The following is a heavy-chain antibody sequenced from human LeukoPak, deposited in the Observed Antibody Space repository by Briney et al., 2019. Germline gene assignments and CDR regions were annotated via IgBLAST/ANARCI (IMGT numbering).Heavy chain of an antibody. D-gene: IGHD2-15*01. CDR2: MNYRGST. CDR1: SGSISSGDYY. V-gene: IGHV4-30-4*02. CDR3: ARAPLGFCSGGTCKRYFDY. J-gene: IGHJ4*02. Sequence: SETLSLTCTVSSGSISSGDYYWGWIRQPPGKGLEWIGYMNYRGSTSYNPSFKSRATISIDTAKSQFSLKLSSVRAADTAVYYCARAPLGFCSGGTCKRYFDYWGQGTLVTVSS.